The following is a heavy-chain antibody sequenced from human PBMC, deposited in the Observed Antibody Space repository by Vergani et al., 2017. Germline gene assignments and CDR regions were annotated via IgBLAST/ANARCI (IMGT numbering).Heavy chain of an antibody. V-gene: IGHV4-61*02. CDR2: IYTSGST. Sequence: QVQLQESGPGLVKPSQTLSLTCTVSGGSISSGSYYWSWIRQPAGKGLEWIGRIYTSGSTYYNPSLKSRVTISVDTSKNQFSLKLSSVTAADTAVYYCARGMDDYGDYVEFGAFDIWGQGTMVTVSS. CDR3: ARGMDDYGDYVEFGAFDI. CDR1: GGSISSGSYY. D-gene: IGHD4-17*01. J-gene: IGHJ3*02.